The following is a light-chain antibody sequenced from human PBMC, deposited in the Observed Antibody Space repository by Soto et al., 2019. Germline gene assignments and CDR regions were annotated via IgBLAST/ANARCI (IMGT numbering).Light chain of an antibody. J-gene: IGLJ2*01. CDR2: DVS. Sequence: QSVLTQPASVSGSPGQSITISCTGTSSDIGDNNYVSWYQQHPGKAPKLIISDVSDRPSGVSNRFSGSKSANTASLTISGLQPEDEADYYCSSYTVNAIVFGGGTQLTVL. CDR1: SSDIGDNNY. V-gene: IGLV2-14*03. CDR3: SSYTVNAIV.